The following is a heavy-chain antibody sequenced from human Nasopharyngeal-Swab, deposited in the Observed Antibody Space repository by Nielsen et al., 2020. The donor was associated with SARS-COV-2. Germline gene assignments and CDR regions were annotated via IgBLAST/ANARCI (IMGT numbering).Heavy chain of an antibody. D-gene: IGHD6-13*01. CDR2: IYYSGST. Sequence: SETLSLTCTVSGGSISSYYWSWIRQPPGKGLEWIGYIYYSGSTNYNPSLKSRVTISVDTSKNQFSLKLSFVTAADTAVYYCARQAGLAANWFDPWGQGTLVTVSS. J-gene: IGHJ5*02. CDR1: GGSISSYY. CDR3: ARQAGLAANWFDP. V-gene: IGHV4-59*08.